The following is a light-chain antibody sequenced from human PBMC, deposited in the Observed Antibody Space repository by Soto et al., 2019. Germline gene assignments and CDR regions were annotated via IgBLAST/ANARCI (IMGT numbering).Light chain of an antibody. CDR3: QQYESYSYT. CDR1: QTITGS. CDR2: AAS. Sequence: DIQMTQSPSTLSASLGDRVTITCRTSQTITGSLAWYQQKPGKAPKILVFAASALESEVPSRFSGGGAGTEFTLTISSLQPDDFATYYCQQYESYSYTFGQGTKLEIK. J-gene: IGKJ2*01. V-gene: IGKV1-5*03.